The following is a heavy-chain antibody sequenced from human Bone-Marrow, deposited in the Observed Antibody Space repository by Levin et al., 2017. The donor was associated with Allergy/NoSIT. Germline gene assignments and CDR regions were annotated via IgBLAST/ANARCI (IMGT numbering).Heavy chain of an antibody. Sequence: GESLKISCAASGFTFSSYAMSWVRQAPGKGLEWVSAISGSGGSTYYADSVKGRFTISRDNSKNTLYLQMNSLRAEDTAVYYCAKDTSLRFPNWFDPWGQGTLVTVSS. CDR2: ISGSGGST. CDR3: AKDTSLRFPNWFDP. D-gene: IGHD3-3*01. CDR1: GFTFSSYA. J-gene: IGHJ5*02. V-gene: IGHV3-23*01.